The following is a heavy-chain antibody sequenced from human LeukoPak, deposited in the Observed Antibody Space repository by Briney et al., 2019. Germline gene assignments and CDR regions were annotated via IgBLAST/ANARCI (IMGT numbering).Heavy chain of an antibody. CDR2: MNPNSGNT. V-gene: IGHV1-8*01. CDR1: GYTFTSYD. D-gene: IGHD3-3*01. CDR3: ARARDFWSGYYESDY. J-gene: IGHJ4*02. Sequence: ASVKVSCKASGYTFTSYDINWVRQATGQGLEWMGWMNPNSGNTGYAQKFQGRVTMTRDTSISTAYMELSRLRSDDTAVYYCARARDFWSGYYESDYWGQGTLVTVSS.